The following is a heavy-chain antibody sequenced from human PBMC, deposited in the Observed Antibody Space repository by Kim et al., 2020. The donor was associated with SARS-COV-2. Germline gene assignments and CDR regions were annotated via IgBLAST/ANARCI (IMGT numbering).Heavy chain of an antibody. Sequence: SETLSLTCTVSGGSISSYYWSWIRQPPGKGLEWIGYIYYSGSTNYNPSLKSRVTISVDTSKNQFSLKLSSVTAADTAVYYCARDIGSSGYPLGWFDPWGQGTLVTVSS. CDR3: ARDIGSSGYPLGWFDP. CDR1: GGSISSYY. J-gene: IGHJ5*02. V-gene: IGHV4-59*01. D-gene: IGHD3-22*01. CDR2: IYYSGST.